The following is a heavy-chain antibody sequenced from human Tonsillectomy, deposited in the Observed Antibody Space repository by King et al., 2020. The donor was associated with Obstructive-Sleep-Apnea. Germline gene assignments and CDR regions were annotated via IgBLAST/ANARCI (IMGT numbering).Heavy chain of an antibody. J-gene: IGHJ4*02. CDR1: GGSISSGGSY. CDR3: ARAPYSSCWGNYFDY. Sequence: VQLQESGPGLVKPSQTLSLTCTVSGGSISSGGSYWSWIRQHPGKGLEWIGYIYYNGRTYYNPSLKSRVTTSVDPSKNQFALKLSSVTAADTAVYYCARAPYSSCWGNYFDYWGQGTLVTVSS. CDR2: IYYNGRT. D-gene: IGHD6-13*01. V-gene: IGHV4-31*03.